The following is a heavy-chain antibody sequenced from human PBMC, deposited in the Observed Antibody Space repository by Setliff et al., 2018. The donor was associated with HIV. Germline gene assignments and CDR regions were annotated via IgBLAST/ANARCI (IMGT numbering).Heavy chain of an antibody. V-gene: IGHV4-59*01. J-gene: IGHJ4*02. CDR2: VYSTGSI. Sequence: SETLSLTCTVSGGSMSRFYWTWIRQPPGKGLEWIGFVYSTGSINYSPSFRGRLTISLDTSENQFSLHLTSVSAADTAVYYCARAEGDTYNSLPYFDSWGPGALVTVSS. CDR1: GGSMSRFY. D-gene: IGHD5-18*01. CDR3: ARAEGDTYNSLPYFDS.